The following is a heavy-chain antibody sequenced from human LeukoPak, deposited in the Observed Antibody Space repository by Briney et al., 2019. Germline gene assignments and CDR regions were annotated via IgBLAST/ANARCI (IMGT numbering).Heavy chain of an antibody. D-gene: IGHD3-22*01. CDR2: INPSGGST. CDR1: GYTFTSYY. V-gene: IGHV1-46*01. Sequence: ASVKVSCKASGYTFTSYYMHWVRQAPGQGLEWMGIINPSGGSTSYAQKFQGRVTMTRDTSTSTVYMELSSLRSEDTAVYYCARDVSYDSSGLDAFDIWGQGTMVTVSS. J-gene: IGHJ3*02. CDR3: ARDVSYDSSGLDAFDI.